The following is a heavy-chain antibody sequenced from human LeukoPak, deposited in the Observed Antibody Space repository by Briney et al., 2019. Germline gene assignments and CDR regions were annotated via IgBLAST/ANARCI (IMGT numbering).Heavy chain of an antibody. CDR3: AGQRGYSGYDHSGIRY. CDR1: GGSFSGYY. Sequence: SETLSLTCAVYGGSFSGYYWSWIRQPPGKGLEWIGEINHSGSTNYNPSLKSRVTISVDTSKNQFSLKLSSVTAADTAVYYCAGQRGYSGYDHSGIRYWGQGTLVTVSS. V-gene: IGHV4-34*01. J-gene: IGHJ4*02. D-gene: IGHD5-12*01. CDR2: INHSGST.